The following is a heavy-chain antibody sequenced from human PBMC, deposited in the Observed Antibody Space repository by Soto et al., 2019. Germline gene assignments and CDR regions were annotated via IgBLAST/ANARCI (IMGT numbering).Heavy chain of an antibody. CDR2: TYYRSKWYY. CDR3: ARLVGNSWIDY. D-gene: IGHD6-13*01. J-gene: IGHJ4*02. CDR1: GDSVSNNRVA. V-gene: IGHV6-1*01. Sequence: PSQTLSLTCAISGDSVSNNRVAWNWIRQSPSRGLEWLGRTYYRSKWYYEYAESVKSRIIINPDTSKNQLSLQLNSVTPEDTGVYYCARLVGNSWIDYWGQGTLVTVSS.